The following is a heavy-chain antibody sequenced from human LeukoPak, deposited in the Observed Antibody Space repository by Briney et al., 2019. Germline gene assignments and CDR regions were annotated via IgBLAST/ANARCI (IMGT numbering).Heavy chain of an antibody. CDR2: VGGTDGRT. J-gene: IGHJ2*01. CDR3: ARGGLYFDL. V-gene: IGHV3-23*01. Sequence: GGSLRLSCAASGFTFSTYNMNWVRQAPGKGLEWVSAVGGTDGRTYYAAFVKGRFTIYRENSNNTLYLQMNSLRADDTAVYYCARGGLYFDLWGRGTLVTVSS. CDR1: GFTFSTYN.